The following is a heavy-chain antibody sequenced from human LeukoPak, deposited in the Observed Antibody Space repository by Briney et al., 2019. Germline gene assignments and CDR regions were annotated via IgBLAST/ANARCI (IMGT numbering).Heavy chain of an antibody. J-gene: IGHJ4*02. CDR3: ARRGTGTIDY. Sequence: PGRSLRLSCAVSGFTFSSYGMYWVRQAPGKGLEWVAVIWYDGSNKYYVDSVKGRFTISRDNSKNTLYLQLNSLGVEDTAVYYCARRGTGTIDYWGQGTLVTVSS. D-gene: IGHD3/OR15-3a*01. CDR2: IWYDGSNK. V-gene: IGHV3-33*07. CDR1: GFTFSSYG.